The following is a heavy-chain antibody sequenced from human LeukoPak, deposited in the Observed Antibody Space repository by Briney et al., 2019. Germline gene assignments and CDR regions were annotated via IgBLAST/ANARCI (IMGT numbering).Heavy chain of an antibody. CDR2: INSDGSST. J-gene: IGHJ5*02. D-gene: IGHD6-19*01. CDR1: GFTFSSYW. V-gene: IGHV3-74*01. CDR3: ERDRRKEEAGTNGSAP. Sequence: GGSLRLSCAASGFTFSSYWMHWVRQAPGKGLVWVSRINSDGSSTSYADSVKGRFTISRDNAKNTLYLQMNSLRAEDTAVYYFERDRRKEEAGTNGSAPGGKETRVTVSS.